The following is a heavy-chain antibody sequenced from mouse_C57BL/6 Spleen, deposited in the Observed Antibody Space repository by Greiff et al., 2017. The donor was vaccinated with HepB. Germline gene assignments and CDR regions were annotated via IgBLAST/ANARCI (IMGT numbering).Heavy chain of an antibody. J-gene: IGHJ4*01. CDR3: ARPSYYYGSSYGYAMDY. CDR1: GFSLTSYG. V-gene: IGHV2-2*01. Sequence: VKLVESGPGLVQPSQSLSITCTVSGFSLTSYGVHWVRQSPGKGLEWLGVIWSGGSTDYNAAFISRLSISKDNSKSQVFFKMNSLQADDTAIYYCARPSYYYGSSYGYAMDYWGQGTSVTVSS. CDR2: IWSGGST. D-gene: IGHD1-1*01.